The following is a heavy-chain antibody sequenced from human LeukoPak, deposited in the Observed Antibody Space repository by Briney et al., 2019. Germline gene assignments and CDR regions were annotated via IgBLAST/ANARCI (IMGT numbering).Heavy chain of an antibody. CDR3: ARAVGYYFDSSGPSKAFDY. CDR1: GGSIRSSSHY. D-gene: IGHD3-22*01. CDR2: IYHSGTT. V-gene: IGHV4-39*07. Sequence: SETLSLTCTVSGGSIRSSSHYWGWIRQPPGEGLEWIGIIYHSGTTYYNASLKSRVTISVDTSKNQFSLKVTSVTAADTAVYYCARAVGYYFDSSGPSKAFDYWGQGTLVTVSS. J-gene: IGHJ4*02.